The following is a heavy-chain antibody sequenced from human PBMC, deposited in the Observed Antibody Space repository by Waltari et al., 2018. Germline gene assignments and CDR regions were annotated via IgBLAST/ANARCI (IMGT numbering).Heavy chain of an antibody. CDR1: MFPFSNYA. D-gene: IGHD5-18*01. Sequence: EVHLLESGGGLVQPGGCLRLSCTTSMFPFSNYALSWVSQAPGKGLEWVSAITGSGLTTYYADSVKGRFTVSRDNSRNTVFLQMNTLRGDDTAVYYCAKEWEDTAMVAYYFDSWGQGTLVTVSS. V-gene: IGHV3-23*01. CDR2: ITGSGLTT. CDR3: AKEWEDTAMVAYYFDS. J-gene: IGHJ4*02.